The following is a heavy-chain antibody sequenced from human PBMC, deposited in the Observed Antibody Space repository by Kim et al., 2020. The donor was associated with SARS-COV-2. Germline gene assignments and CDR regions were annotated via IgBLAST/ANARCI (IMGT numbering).Heavy chain of an antibody. Sequence: GGSLRLSCAASGFTFSTYGMHWVRQAPGKGLEWVAVISYDGNNKYYADSVKGRFTISRDSSKNTLYLQMNSLRAEDTAVYYCAKDLWAFDIWGQGTMVTVSS. J-gene: IGHJ3*02. CDR1: GFTFSTYG. V-gene: IGHV3-30*18. CDR2: ISYDGNNK. D-gene: IGHD3-16*01. CDR3: AKDLWAFDI.